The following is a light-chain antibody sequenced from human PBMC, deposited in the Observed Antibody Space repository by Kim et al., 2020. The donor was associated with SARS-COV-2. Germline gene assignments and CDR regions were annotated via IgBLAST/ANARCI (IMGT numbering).Light chain of an antibody. CDR3: SALDSSLSAYV. V-gene: IGLV10-54*02. CDR2: RNN. J-gene: IGLJ1*01. CDR1: SNIVGNQG. Sequence: QTATLTLTGNSNIVGNQGAAWLQQHQGHPPKLLSYRNNNRPSGISERFSASRSGNTASLTITGLQPEDEADYYCSALDSSLSAYVFGTGTKVTV.